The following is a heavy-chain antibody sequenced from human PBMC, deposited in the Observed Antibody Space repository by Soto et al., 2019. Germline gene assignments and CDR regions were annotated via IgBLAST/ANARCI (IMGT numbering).Heavy chain of an antibody. Sequence: SETRSRTCTVYGGSFSAYYWSGVRQSPGKGLEWMAEINQRGIINYNPSLKSRVIMSLDTSKNQFSLNLTSVTAADTAVYYCARGGYYARRDVWGHGTTVTVSS. CDR1: GGSFSAYY. J-gene: IGHJ6*02. CDR3: ARGGYYARRDV. D-gene: IGHD2-2*01. CDR2: INQRGII. V-gene: IGHV4-34*01.